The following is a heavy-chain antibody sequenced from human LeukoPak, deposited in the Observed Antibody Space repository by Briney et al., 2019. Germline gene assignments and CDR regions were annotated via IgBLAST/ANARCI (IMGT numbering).Heavy chain of an antibody. V-gene: IGHV4-34*01. CDR2: INHSGST. CDR3: ARGGYSYGYISWFDP. D-gene: IGHD5-18*01. J-gene: IGHJ5*02. Sequence: KTSETLSLTCAVYGGSFSGYYWSWIRQPPGKGLEWIGEINHSGSTNYNPSLKSRVTISVGTSKNQFSLKLSSVTAADTAVYYCARGGYSYGYISWFDPWGQGTLVTVSS. CDR1: GGSFSGYY.